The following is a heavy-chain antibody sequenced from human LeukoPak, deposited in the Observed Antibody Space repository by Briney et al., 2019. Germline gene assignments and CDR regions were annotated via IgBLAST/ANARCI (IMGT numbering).Heavy chain of an antibody. D-gene: IGHD5-24*01. J-gene: IGHJ4*02. CDR3: ARDEGDGYNFYGY. CDR2: IAYDGSDK. V-gene: IGHV3-30*04. CDR1: GFTFSSYV. Sequence: PGGSLRLSCAASGFTFSSYVMHWVRQAPGKGLEWVAVIAYDGSDKYYADSVKGRFTISRDNAKDSLYLQMNSLRAEDTAVYYCARDEGDGYNFYGYWGQGTLVTVSS.